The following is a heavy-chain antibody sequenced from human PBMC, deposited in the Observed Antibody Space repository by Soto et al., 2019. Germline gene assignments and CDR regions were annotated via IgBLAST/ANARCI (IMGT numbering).Heavy chain of an antibody. Sequence: SETLSLTCAVYGGSFSGYYWSWIRQPPGKGLEWIGEINHSGSTNYNPSLKSRVTISVDTSKNQFSLKLSSVTAADTAVYYCAREGYCSGGSCYSRTLDYWGQGTLVTVS. CDR3: AREGYCSGGSCYSRTLDY. D-gene: IGHD2-15*01. J-gene: IGHJ4*02. CDR1: GGSFSGYY. V-gene: IGHV4-34*01. CDR2: INHSGST.